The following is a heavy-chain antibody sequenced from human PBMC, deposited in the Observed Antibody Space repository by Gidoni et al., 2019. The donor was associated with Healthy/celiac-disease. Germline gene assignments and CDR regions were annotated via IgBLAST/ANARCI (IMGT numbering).Heavy chain of an antibody. Sequence: SWVRQAPGQGLEWMGRIIPILGIANDAQKFQGRVTITADKSTITAYMELSSLRSEDTAVYYCARDTLAVAGLEDPYYFDYWGQGTLVTVSS. D-gene: IGHD6-19*01. CDR2: IIPILGIA. V-gene: IGHV1-69*04. J-gene: IGHJ4*02. CDR3: ARDTLAVAGLEDPYYFDY.